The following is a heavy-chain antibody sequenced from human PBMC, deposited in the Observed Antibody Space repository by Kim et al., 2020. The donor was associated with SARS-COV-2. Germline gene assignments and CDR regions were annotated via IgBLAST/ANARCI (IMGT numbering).Heavy chain of an antibody. CDR3: VRGRRGDYNFLVY. CDR1: GASISSGGYY. CDR2: IDYSGST. Sequence: SETLSLTCTVSGASISSGGYYWSWIRQHQGKGLEWIAYIDYSGSTDDNPSVKSRLIISLDKSKNQFSLKLSSVTAADMAVYYCVRGRRGDYNFLVYWGQGPVVTVSS. D-gene: IGHD3-22*01. J-gene: IGHJ4*02. V-gene: IGHV4-31*03.